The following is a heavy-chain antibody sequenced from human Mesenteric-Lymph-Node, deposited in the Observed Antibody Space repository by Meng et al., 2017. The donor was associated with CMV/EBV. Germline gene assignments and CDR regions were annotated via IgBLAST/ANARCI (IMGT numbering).Heavy chain of an antibody. D-gene: IGHD5-12*01. V-gene: IGHV3-21*01. J-gene: IGHJ4*02. CDR2: ISTSTSYI. CDR1: GFTFSNYN. Sequence: SCAASGFTFSNYNMNWVRQAPGRGLEWVSSISTSTSYIYYADSLKGRFTISRDNAKNSLYLQMNSLRAEDTAVYYCARDRGSGYDFDYWGQETLVTVSS. CDR3: ARDRGSGYDFDY.